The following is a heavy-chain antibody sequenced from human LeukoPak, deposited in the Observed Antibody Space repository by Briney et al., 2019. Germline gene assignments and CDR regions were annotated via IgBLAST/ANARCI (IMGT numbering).Heavy chain of an antibody. J-gene: IGHJ3*02. V-gene: IGHV4-59*01. CDR1: GGSISSYY. Sequence: SETLSLTCTVSGGSISSYYWSWIRQPPGKGLEWIGYIYYSGSTNYNPSLKSRVTISVDTSKNQFSLKLTSVTAADTAVYYCARVHSGTVWAFDIWGQGTMVTVSS. D-gene: IGHD1-26*01. CDR2: IYYSGST. CDR3: ARVHSGTVWAFDI.